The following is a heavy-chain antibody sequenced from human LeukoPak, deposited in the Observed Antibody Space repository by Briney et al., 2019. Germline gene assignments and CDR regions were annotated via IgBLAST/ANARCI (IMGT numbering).Heavy chain of an antibody. D-gene: IGHD1-26*01. V-gene: IGHV3-48*03. CDR3: AREVVGTTSESDY. J-gene: IGHJ4*02. CDR2: ISSSGSII. CDR1: GFTFSSYE. Sequence: QTGGSLSLSCAASGFTFSSYEINWVRQAPGKGLEWISYISSSGSIIYYADSVKGRFTISRDNAKNSLYLQMNSLRAEDTAVYYCAREVVGTTSESDYWGQGTLVTVSS.